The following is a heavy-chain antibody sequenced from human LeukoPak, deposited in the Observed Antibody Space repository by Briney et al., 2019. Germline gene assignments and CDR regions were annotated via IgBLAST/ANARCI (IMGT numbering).Heavy chain of an antibody. CDR1: GYTFTNYA. CDR3: ARGSDDYGHNWFDT. J-gene: IGHJ5*02. Sequence: GASVKVSCKASGYTFTNYAMNWVRQAPGHGPEWMGWINTNTGTPRYAQGFTGRFVFSLDTSVSTAYLQISSLKAEDTAFYYCARGSDDYGHNWFDTWGQGTLVTVSS. V-gene: IGHV7-4-1*02. D-gene: IGHD4-17*01. CDR2: INTNTGTP.